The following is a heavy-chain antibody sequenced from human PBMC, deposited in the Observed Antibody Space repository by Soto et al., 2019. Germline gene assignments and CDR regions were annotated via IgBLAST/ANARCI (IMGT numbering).Heavy chain of an antibody. CDR1: GFGLNNYG. CDR3: MRWFGTLGAFDI. J-gene: IGHJ3*02. CDR2: RWYDESKK. Sequence: QVQLVESGGGVVQPGGPLRLSCAASGFGLNNYGLNWVRRAPGKGREWVAVRWYDESKKYYADSVKGRFTISRDLFKNTLYLQMNSLRAEDTAVYYCMRWFGTLGAFDIWGQGTTVIVS. V-gene: IGHV3-33*01. D-gene: IGHD3-10*01.